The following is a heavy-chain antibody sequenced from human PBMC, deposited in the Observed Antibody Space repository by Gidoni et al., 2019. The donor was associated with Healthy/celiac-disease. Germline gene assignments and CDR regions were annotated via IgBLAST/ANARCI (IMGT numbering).Heavy chain of an antibody. Sequence: LVQPGGSLRLSCAAAGFTFSSYWMSWVRQAPGKGLEWVANIKQDGSEKYYVDSVKGRFTISRDNAKNSLYLQMNSLRAEDTAVYYCARYIVVVPAANYFDSWGQGTLVTVSS. CDR1: GFTFSSYW. D-gene: IGHD2-2*01. CDR2: IKQDGSEK. J-gene: IGHJ4*02. CDR3: ARYIVVVPAANYFDS. V-gene: IGHV3-7*01.